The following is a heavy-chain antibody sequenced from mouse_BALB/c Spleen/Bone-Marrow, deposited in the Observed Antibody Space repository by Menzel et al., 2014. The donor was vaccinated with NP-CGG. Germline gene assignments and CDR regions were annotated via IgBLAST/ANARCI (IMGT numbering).Heavy chain of an antibody. CDR3: AAYYYGTYGFAY. CDR2: IDPANCNT. CDR1: GFNIKDTY. V-gene: IGHV14-3*02. J-gene: IGHJ3*01. Sequence: VQLQQPGAELVKPGASVKLSCTASGFNIKDTYMHWVKQRPERGLEWIGRIDPANCNTKYDPKFQGKATITADTSSNTAYLQLSSLTSEDTAVYYCAAYYYGTYGFAYWGQGTLVTVSA. D-gene: IGHD1-1*01.